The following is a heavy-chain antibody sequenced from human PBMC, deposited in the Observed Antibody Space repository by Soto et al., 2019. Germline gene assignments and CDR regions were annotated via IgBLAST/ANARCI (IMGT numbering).Heavy chain of an antibody. CDR2: ISSSGSTI. V-gene: IGHV3-11*01. CDR1: GFTFSDYY. CDR3: ARRAGTTGTDYYYYYYMDV. Sequence: GSLRLSCAASGFTFSDYYMSWIRQAPGKGLEWGSYISSSGSTIYYADSVKGRFTISRDNAKNSLYLQMNSLRAEDTAVYYCARRAGTTGTDYYYYYYMDVWGKGTTVTVSS. D-gene: IGHD1-1*01. J-gene: IGHJ6*03.